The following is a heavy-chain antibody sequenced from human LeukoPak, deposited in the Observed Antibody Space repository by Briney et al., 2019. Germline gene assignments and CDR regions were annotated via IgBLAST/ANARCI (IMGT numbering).Heavy chain of an antibody. Sequence: GGSLRLSCAASGFTFSSYAMSWVRQAPGKGLEWVSAISGSGGSTYYADSVRGWFTISRDNSKNTLYLQMNSLRAEDTAVYYCAKPLYGSGSYSDYWGQGTLVTVSS. CDR1: GFTFSSYA. CDR2: ISGSGGST. V-gene: IGHV3-23*01. J-gene: IGHJ4*02. D-gene: IGHD3-10*01. CDR3: AKPLYGSGSYSDY.